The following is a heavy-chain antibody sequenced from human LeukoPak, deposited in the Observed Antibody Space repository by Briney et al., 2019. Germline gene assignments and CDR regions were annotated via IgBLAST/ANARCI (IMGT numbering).Heavy chain of an antibody. CDR3: ARIGASLYDSSGYMMKNAFDI. V-gene: IGHV3-7*01. CDR2: IKQDGSEK. CDR1: GFTFSTYW. Sequence: GGSLRLSCAASGFTFSTYWMSWVRQAPGKGLEWVANIKQDGSEKYYVDSVKGRFTISRDNAKNSLYLQMNSLRAEDTAVYYCARIGASLYDSSGYMMKNAFDIWGQGTMVTVSS. J-gene: IGHJ3*02. D-gene: IGHD3-22*01.